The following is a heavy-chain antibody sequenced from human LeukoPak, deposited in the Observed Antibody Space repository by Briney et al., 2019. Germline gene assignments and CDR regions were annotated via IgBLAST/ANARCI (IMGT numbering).Heavy chain of an antibody. CDR3: AKDGDGELDSSGYTNWFDP. V-gene: IGHV3-48*01. J-gene: IGHJ5*02. D-gene: IGHD3-22*01. Sequence: GGSLRLSCAASGFTLSSYSMNWVRQAPGKGLKWVSHITSGGSTISYADSVKGRFTISRDIAKNSLYLQMNSLRAEDTAVYYCAKDGDGELDSSGYTNWFDPWGQGTPVTVSS. CDR2: ITSGGSTI. CDR1: GFTLSSYS.